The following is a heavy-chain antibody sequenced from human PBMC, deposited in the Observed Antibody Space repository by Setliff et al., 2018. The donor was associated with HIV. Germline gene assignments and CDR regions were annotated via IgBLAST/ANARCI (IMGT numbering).Heavy chain of an antibody. CDR3: VLFISGTPY. CDR2: IYHTGRT. J-gene: IGHJ4*02. V-gene: IGHV4-59*08. Sequence: SETLSLTCSLSGGSITTYYWSWLRQTPGRGLEWLGYIYHTGRTVYNPSLGSRVTISMDTSRNQFSLRLTSVAATDTAVYYCVLFISGTPYWGQGTVVTVSS. CDR1: GGSITTYY. D-gene: IGHD1-20*01.